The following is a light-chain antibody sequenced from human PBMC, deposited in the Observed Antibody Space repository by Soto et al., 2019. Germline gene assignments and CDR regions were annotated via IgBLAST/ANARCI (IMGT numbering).Light chain of an antibody. CDR3: QQRNVWPPVT. CDR2: GAF. Sequence: EIVLTQSPATLSLSPGEIATLSCRASPRVANFVAWYQQKPGQAPMLLIYGAFNRATGIPARFSGSGSGTDFTLTISSLEPEDSAVYYCQQRNVWPPVTFGQGTRLEIK. V-gene: IGKV3-11*01. CDR1: PRVANF. J-gene: IGKJ5*01.